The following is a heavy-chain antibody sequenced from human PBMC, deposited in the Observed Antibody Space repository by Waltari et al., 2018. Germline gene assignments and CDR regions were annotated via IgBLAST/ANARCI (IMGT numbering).Heavy chain of an antibody. CDR3: ARDWGGLYYFDY. D-gene: IGHD3-16*01. J-gene: IGHJ4*02. CDR1: GGSISSGSYY. CDR2: IYISGST. Sequence: QVQLQESGPGLVKPSQTLSLTCTVSGGSISSGSYYWSWIRQPAGKGLEWIGRIYISGSTNYNPSLKSRVTISVDTSKNQFSLKLSSVTAADTAVYYCARDWGGLYYFDYWGQGTLVTVSS. V-gene: IGHV4-61*02.